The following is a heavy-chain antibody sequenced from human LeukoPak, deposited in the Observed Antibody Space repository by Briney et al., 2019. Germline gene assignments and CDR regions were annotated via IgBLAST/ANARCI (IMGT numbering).Heavy chain of an antibody. D-gene: IGHD3-22*01. CDR1: GGSFSGYY. CDR2: INHSGST. CDR3: ARRIIVVEMGWFDP. Sequence: SETLSLTCAVYGGSFSGYYWSWIRQPPGKGLEWIGEINHSGSTNYNPSLKSRVTISVDTSKNQFSLKLSSVTAADTAVYYCARRIIVVEMGWFDPWGQGTLVTVSS. J-gene: IGHJ5*02. V-gene: IGHV4-34*01.